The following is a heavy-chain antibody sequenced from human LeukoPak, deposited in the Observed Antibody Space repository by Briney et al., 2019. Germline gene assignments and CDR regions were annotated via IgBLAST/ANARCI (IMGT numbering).Heavy chain of an antibody. Sequence: SETLSLTCTISGASISSYYWSWIRQPPGKGLEWIGFIYYSGSTNYNPSLQSRVTISVDTSRNQFSLKVSSVTAADTAVYYCARHRISGTYKRDFDYWGQGILATVSS. J-gene: IGHJ4*02. V-gene: IGHV4-59*08. D-gene: IGHD3-10*01. CDR1: GASISSYY. CDR2: IYYSGST. CDR3: ARHRISGTYKRDFDY.